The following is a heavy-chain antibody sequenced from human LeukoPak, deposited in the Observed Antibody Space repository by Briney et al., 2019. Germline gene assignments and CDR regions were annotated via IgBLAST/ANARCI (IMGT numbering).Heavy chain of an antibody. J-gene: IGHJ6*04. Sequence: GGSLRLSCAASGFTFSNAWMSWVRQAPGKGLEWVGRIKSKTDGGTTDYAAPVKGRFTISRDDSKNTLYLQMNSLKTEDTAVYYCSGYSGYDPYYYYHGMDVWGKGTTVTVSS. D-gene: IGHD5-12*01. CDR1: GFTFSNAW. CDR3: SGYSGYDPYYYYHGMDV. V-gene: IGHV3-15*01. CDR2: IKSKTDGGTT.